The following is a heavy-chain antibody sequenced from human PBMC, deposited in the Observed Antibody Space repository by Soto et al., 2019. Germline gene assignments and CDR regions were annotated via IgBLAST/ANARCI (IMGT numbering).Heavy chain of an antibody. D-gene: IGHD6-13*01. J-gene: IGHJ6*02. Sequence: SDTLSLTATVAGGAINSTVYYWGWIRQPPGKGLEWIGSSNYGGPTYYSPSLQSRVTISLDTAKNHFSLNLRSVTAADTAVYYCARYGAYSPSVYYYYGMAVWGQGTTVTAP. V-gene: IGHV4-39*01. CDR1: GGAINSTVYY. CDR2: SNYGGPT. CDR3: ARYGAYSPSVYYYYGMAV.